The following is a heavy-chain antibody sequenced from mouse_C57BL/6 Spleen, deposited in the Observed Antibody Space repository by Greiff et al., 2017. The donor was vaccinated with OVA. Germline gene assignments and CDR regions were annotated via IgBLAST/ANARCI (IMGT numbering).Heavy chain of an antibody. CDR2: INPSSGDT. CDR1: GYTFTSYT. Sequence: QVQLQQSGAELARPGASVKMSCKASGYTFTSYTMHWVKQRPGQGLEWIGYINPSSGDTKYNQKFQDKATLTADQSSSTAYMQLSSLTSDDPAVYYSARRGDYDGRNYFYYWGQGPTRTVSS. V-gene: IGHV1-4*01. CDR3: ARRGDYDGRNYFYY. D-gene: IGHD2-4*01. J-gene: IGHJ2*01.